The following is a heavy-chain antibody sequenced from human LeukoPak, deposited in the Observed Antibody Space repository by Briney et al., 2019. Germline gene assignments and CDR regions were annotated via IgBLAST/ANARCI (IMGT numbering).Heavy chain of an antibody. J-gene: IGHJ3*02. CDR2: ISPYNGNT. CDR3: ARQHGSPGVFDI. V-gene: IGHV1-18*01. Sequence: GASVTVSCKASGYTFTSFGITWVRQAPGQGLEWMGWISPYNGNTNYAQKFQGRVTMTTDTSTSTAYMELRSLRSDDTAVYYCARQHGSPGVFDIWGQGTMVTVSS. CDR1: GYTFTSFG. D-gene: IGHD1-26*01.